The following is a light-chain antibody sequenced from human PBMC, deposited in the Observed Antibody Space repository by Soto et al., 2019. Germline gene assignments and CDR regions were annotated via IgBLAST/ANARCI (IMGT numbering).Light chain of an antibody. CDR1: SSNIGSNP. CDR2: SHN. CDR3: GAWDDRLNGYV. V-gene: IGLV1-44*01. Sequence: QSVLTQPPSASGTPGQRVTISCSGISSNIGSNPVNWFQQLPGSAPKLLIYSHNQWPSGVPDRFSGSKSGTSASLAISGLQSEDEAAYYCGAWDDRLNGYVFGTGTKLTVL. J-gene: IGLJ1*01.